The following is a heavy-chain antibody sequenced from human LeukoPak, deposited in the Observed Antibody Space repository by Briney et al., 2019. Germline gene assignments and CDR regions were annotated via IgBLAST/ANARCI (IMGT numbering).Heavy chain of an antibody. CDR2: IYYTGST. CDR1: GRSGDSVSRSTYY. V-gene: IGHV4-39*01. CDR3: ARLSKGRYFDYIFDY. Sequence: SETLSLTCTVSGRSGDSVSRSTYYWGWIRQPPGKGLEWIGNIYYTGSTYYNPSLKSRVTMSVDTSKNQFSLKVSSVTAADTGVYYFARLSKGRYFDYIFDYWGQGTLVTVSS. J-gene: IGHJ4*02. D-gene: IGHD3-9*01.